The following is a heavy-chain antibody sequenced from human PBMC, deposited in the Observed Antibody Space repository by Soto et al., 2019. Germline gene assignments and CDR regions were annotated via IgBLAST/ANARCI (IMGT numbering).Heavy chain of an antibody. D-gene: IGHD6-13*01. J-gene: IGHJ4*02. Sequence: QVQLVESGGGVVQPGRSLRLSCAASGFTFSSYAMHWVRQAPGKGLEWVAVISYDGSNKYYADSVKGRFTISRDNSKNQLYLQMNSLRAEDTAVYYCAREGIAAGFDYWGQGTLVTVSS. CDR3: AREGIAAGFDY. CDR2: ISYDGSNK. CDR1: GFTFSSYA. V-gene: IGHV3-30-3*01.